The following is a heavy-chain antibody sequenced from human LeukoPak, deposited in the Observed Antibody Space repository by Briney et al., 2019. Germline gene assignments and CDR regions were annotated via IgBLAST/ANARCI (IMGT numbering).Heavy chain of an antibody. J-gene: IGHJ4*02. CDR2: IYSGGST. CDR1: GFTVSSNY. D-gene: IGHD5-12*01. Sequence: GGTLRLSCAASGFTVSSNYMSCVRQPPGKWLEWVSVIYSGGSTYYADSVKGRFTISRDNSKNTLYLQMNSLRAEDTAVYYCAREIGVGSGYDYWGQGTLVTVSS. V-gene: IGHV3-66*01. CDR3: AREIGVGSGYDY.